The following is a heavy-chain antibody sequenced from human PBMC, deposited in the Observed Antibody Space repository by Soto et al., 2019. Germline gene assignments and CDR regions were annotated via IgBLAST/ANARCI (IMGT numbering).Heavy chain of an antibody. CDR2: IRSKANSYAT. Sequence: PGGSLRLSCAASGFTFSGSAMHWVRQASGKGLEWVGRIRSKANSYATAYAASVKGRFTISRDDSKNTAYLQMNSLKTEDTAVYYCTRFGLGSSSGGYYGMDVWGQGTTVTVSS. CDR3: TRFGLGSSSGGYYGMDV. D-gene: IGHD6-6*01. CDR1: GFTFSGSA. J-gene: IGHJ6*02. V-gene: IGHV3-73*01.